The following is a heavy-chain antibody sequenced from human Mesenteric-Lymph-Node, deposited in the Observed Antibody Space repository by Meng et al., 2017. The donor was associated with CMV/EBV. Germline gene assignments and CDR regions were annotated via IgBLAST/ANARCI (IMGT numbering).Heavy chain of an antibody. CDR1: GYTFTGYY. Sequence: ASVTVSCKASGYTFTGYYMHWVRQAPGQGLEWMGWINPNSGGTNYAQKFQGRVTMTRDTSISTAYMELSRLRSDDTAVYYCARARMWELPYYFDYWRQGTLVTVSS. CDR3: ARARMWELPYYFDY. V-gene: IGHV1-2*02. CDR2: INPNSGGT. J-gene: IGHJ4*02. D-gene: IGHD1-26*01.